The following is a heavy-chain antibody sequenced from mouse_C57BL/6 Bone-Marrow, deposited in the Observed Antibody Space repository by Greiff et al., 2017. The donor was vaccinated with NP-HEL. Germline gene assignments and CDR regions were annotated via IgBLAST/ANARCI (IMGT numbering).Heavy chain of an antibody. J-gene: IGHJ3*01. CDR3: ARDTAY. CDR1: GFTFSSYA. V-gene: IGHV5-4*01. CDR2: ISDGGSYT. Sequence: EVKLVESGGGLVKPGGSLKLSCAASGFTFSSYAMSWVRQTPEKRLEWVATISDGGSYTYYPDNVKGRFTISRDNAKNNLYLQMSHLKSEDTAIYYCARDTAYWGQGILVTSSA.